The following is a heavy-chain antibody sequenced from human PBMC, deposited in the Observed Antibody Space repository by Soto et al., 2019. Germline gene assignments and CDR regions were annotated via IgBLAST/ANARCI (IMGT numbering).Heavy chain of an antibody. J-gene: IGHJ6*02. CDR3: ARRGTCSGSPSCGMDV. D-gene: IGHD3-10*02. CDR2: INHSGST. CDR1: GGSFSGYY. V-gene: IGHV4-34*01. Sequence: PSETLSLTXAVYGGSFSGYYWSWIRQPPGKGLEWIGEINHSGSTNYNPSLKSRVTISVDTSKNQFSLKLSSVIAADTAVYYCARRGTCSGSPSCGMDVWGQGTTVTVSS.